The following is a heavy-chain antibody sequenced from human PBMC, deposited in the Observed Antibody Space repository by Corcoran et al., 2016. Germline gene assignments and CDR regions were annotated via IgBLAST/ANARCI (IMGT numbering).Heavy chain of an antibody. J-gene: IGHJ4*02. V-gene: IGHV6-1*01. CDR1: GDSVSSNSAA. D-gene: IGHD6-19*01. Sequence: QVQLQQSGPGLVKPSQTLSLTCAISGDSVSSNSAAWNWIRQSPSRGLEWLGRTYYRSKWYNDYAISVKSRITINPDTSKNQFSLQLNSVTPEDTAVYYCVRSEQGYSSCWQFHFDYWGQGTLVTVSS. CDR2: TYYRSKWYN. CDR3: VRSEQGYSSCWQFHFDY.